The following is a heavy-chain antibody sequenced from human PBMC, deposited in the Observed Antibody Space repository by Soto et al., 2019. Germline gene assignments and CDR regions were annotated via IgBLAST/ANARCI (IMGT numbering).Heavy chain of an antibody. CDR1: GDSISSSIYY. CDR3: ARGIGSPNWFDP. Sequence: ETLSLTCTVSGDSISSSIYYWGWIRQPPGKGLEWIGSTYYSGSTHYNPSLKSRVTISVDTSKNQFSLKLSSVTAADTAVYYCARGIGSPNWFDPWGQRTLVTVSS. D-gene: IGHD2-21*01. V-gene: IGHV4-39*01. CDR2: TYYSGST. J-gene: IGHJ5*02.